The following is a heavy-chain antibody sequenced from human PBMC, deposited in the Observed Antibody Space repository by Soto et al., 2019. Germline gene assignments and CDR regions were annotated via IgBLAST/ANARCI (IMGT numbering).Heavy chain of an antibody. CDR3: ARWGSTQLVDY. V-gene: IGHV4-34*01. D-gene: IGHD6-6*01. J-gene: IGHJ4*02. Sequence: LSLTCAVYGGSFSGYYWSWIRQPPGKGLEWIGEINHSGSTNYNPSLKSRVTISVDTSKNQFSLKLSSVTAADTAVYYCARWGSTQLVDYWGQGTLVTVSS. CDR1: GGSFSGYY. CDR2: INHSGST.